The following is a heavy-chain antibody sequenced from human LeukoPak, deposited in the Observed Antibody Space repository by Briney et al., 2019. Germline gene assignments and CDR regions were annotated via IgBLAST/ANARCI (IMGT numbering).Heavy chain of an antibody. Sequence: ASVKVSCKASGYTFTSYGISWVRQAPGQGLEWMGWISAYNGNTNYAQKLQGRVTMTTDTSTSTAYTELRSLRSDDTAVYYCARDWASRYDSSGYIDYWGQGTLVTVSS. CDR1: GYTFTSYG. D-gene: IGHD3-22*01. CDR3: ARDWASRYDSSGYIDY. J-gene: IGHJ4*02. CDR2: ISAYNGNT. V-gene: IGHV1-18*01.